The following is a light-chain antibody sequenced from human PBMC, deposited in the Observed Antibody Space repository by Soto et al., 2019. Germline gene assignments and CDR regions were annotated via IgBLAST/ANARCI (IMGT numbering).Light chain of an antibody. V-gene: IGLV2-8*01. Sequence: QSGLTQPPSTSGSPGQSVTISCTGSSTDVGGYNYVSWYQQHPGKAPKLLIYEVSKRPSGVPDRFSGSKSGNTASLTVSGLQAEDEADYYCSSYAGRNKAVFGGGTQLTVL. CDR1: STDVGGYNY. J-gene: IGLJ7*01. CDR2: EVS. CDR3: SSYAGRNKAV.